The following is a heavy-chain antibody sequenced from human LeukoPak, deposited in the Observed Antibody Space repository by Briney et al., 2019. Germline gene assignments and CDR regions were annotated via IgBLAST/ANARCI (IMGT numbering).Heavy chain of an antibody. D-gene: IGHD3-3*02. CDR2: IRYDGSNK. J-gene: IGHJ4*02. CDR3: AKTIVAFLEWLRFGY. V-gene: IGHV3-30*02. CDR1: GFTFSSYG. Sequence: GGSLRLSCAASGFTFSSYGMHWVRQAPGKGLEWVAFIRYDGSNKYYADSVKGRFTISRDNSKNTLYLQMNSLRAEDTAVYYCAKTIVAFLEWLRFGYWGQGTLVTVSS.